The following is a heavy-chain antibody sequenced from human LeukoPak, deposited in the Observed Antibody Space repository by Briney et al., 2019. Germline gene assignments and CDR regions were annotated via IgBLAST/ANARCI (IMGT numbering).Heavy chain of an antibody. Sequence: SETLSLTCTVSGGSINSYYWSWIRQPPGKGLEWIGYIYYSGSTNYSPSLKSRLTISVDTSKNQFSLKLSSVTAADTAVYYCARTYGSSGLGYFDLWGRGTLVTVSS. CDR3: ARTYGSSGLGYFDL. D-gene: IGHD6-13*01. V-gene: IGHV4-59*01. J-gene: IGHJ2*01. CDR2: IYYSGST. CDR1: GGSINSYY.